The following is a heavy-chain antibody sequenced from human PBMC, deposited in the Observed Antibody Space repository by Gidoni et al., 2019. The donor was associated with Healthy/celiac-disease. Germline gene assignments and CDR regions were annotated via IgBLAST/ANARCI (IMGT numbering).Heavy chain of an antibody. CDR2: MNPNSGNT. V-gene: IGHV1-8*01. J-gene: IGHJ4*02. CDR1: GYTFTSYA. Sequence: QVQLVQSGAEVKKPGASVKVSCKVSGYTFTSYAMNWVRQATGQGLEWMGWMNPNSGNTGYSQKCQGRVTMTRNTTISTAYMELSSLGSEDTAVYYCARGRRGSGDYWGQGTLVTVSS. CDR3: ARGRRGSGDY. D-gene: IGHD1-26*01.